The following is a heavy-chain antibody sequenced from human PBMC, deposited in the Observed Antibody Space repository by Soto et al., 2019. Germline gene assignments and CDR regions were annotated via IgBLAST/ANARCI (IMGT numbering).Heavy chain of an antibody. CDR1: GGTFSSYT. CDR2: IVPILGIA. CDR3: ARVATYYYDSSGYQKGNSFDY. D-gene: IGHD3-22*01. J-gene: IGHJ4*01. V-gene: IGHV1-69*02. Sequence: SVKVSCKASGGTFSSYTISWVRQAPGQRLEWMGRIVPILGIANYAQKFQGRVTITADKSTSTAYMELSSLRSEDTAVYYCARVATYYYDSSGYQKGNSFDYWGQ.